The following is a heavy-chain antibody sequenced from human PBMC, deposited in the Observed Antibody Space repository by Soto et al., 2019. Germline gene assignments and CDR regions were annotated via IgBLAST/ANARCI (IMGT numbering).Heavy chain of an antibody. CDR1: GYTFTSYG. Sequence: QVQLVQSGAEVKKPGASVKVSCKASGYTFTSYGISWVRQAPGQGLEWMGWISAYNGNTNYAQKPQGRVTMTTDTSTSTAYMELRSLRSDDTAVYYCARVPSKWYDSSANRHSFDYWGQGTLVTVSS. J-gene: IGHJ4*02. V-gene: IGHV1-18*01. D-gene: IGHD3-22*01. CDR2: ISAYNGNT. CDR3: ARVPSKWYDSSANRHSFDY.